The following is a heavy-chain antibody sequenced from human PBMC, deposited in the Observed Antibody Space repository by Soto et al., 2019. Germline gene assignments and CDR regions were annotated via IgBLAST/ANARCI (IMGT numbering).Heavy chain of an antibody. CDR3: AVVCTRGGGSFDY. Sequence: QVQLVQSGAEVKKPGSSVKVSCKASGGTFSSYAISWVRQAPGQGLEWMGGIIPIFGTANYAQKFQGRVTVTADKSRSTAYMGLSSLRSEDTAVYYCAVVCTRGGGSFDYWGQGTLVTVSS. CDR1: GGTFSSYA. J-gene: IGHJ4*02. V-gene: IGHV1-69*06. D-gene: IGHD3-16*01. CDR2: IIPIFGTA.